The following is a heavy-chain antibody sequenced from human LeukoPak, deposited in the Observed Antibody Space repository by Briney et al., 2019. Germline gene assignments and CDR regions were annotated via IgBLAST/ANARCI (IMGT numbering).Heavy chain of an antibody. V-gene: IGHV4-59*08. CDR2: IYYSGST. CDR3: ARRFDS. Sequence: SETLSLTCTASGDSISSYQWNWVRQPPGKGLEWIGYIYYSGSTNYNPSLKSRVTISVDTSKNQFSLTLTSVTAADTAIYYCARRFDSWGQGALVTVSS. CDR1: GDSISSYQ. J-gene: IGHJ4*02.